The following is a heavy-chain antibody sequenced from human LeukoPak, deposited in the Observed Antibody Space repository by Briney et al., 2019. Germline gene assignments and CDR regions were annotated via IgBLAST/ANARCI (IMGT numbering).Heavy chain of an antibody. D-gene: IGHD2-2*01. J-gene: IGHJ5*02. CDR1: GCSISSTSY. CDR2: ILYSGST. V-gene: IGHV4-39*01. Sequence: SETLSLTCIVSGCSISSTSYWGWIRQPPGKGLEWIGTILYSGSTFYNPSLKSRVTISVDTSKNQFSLKLNSVTAADTAVYYCARQEVGAGYCSSTSCAEPHWFDPWGQGTLVTVSS. CDR3: ARQEVGAGYCSSTSCAEPHWFDP.